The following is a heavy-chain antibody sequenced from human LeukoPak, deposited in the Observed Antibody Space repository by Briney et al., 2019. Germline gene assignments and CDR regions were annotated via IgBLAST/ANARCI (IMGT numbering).Heavy chain of an antibody. J-gene: IGHJ4*02. D-gene: IGHD3-22*01. CDR1: GYTFTGYY. CDR2: INPNSGGT. CDR3: ASLHYYDSSGYYPFDY. V-gene: IGHV1-2*02. Sequence: ASVKVSCKASGYTFTGYYMHWLRQSPGQGLEWMGWINPNSGGTNYAQKFQGRVTMTRDTSISTAYMELSRLRSDDTAVYYCASLHYYDSSGYYPFDYWGQGTLVTVSS.